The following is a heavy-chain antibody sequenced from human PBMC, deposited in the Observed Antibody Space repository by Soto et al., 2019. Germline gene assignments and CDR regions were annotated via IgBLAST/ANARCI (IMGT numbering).Heavy chain of an antibody. CDR3: AGDQLRGGGLGIY. Sequence: QVQLVQSGAEVKKPGASVKVSCKASGYTFTSYYMHWVRQAPGQGLEWMGMINPSGGTTSYAQKFQGRVTMTRDTSTSTVYRELSSLRSEDTAVYYCAGDQLRGGGLGIYWGQGTLVTVSS. V-gene: IGHV1-46*03. CDR1: GYTFTSYY. CDR2: INPSGGTT. J-gene: IGHJ4*02. D-gene: IGHD5-12*01.